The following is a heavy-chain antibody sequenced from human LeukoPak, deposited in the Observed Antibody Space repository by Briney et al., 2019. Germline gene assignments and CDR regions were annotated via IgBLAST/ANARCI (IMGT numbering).Heavy chain of an antibody. CDR3: ATYVGTAMVMYYYGMDV. J-gene: IGHJ6*02. V-gene: IGHV3-30*03. CDR1: GFTFSSYG. Sequence: PGRSLRLSCAASGFTFSSYGMHWVRQAPGKGLEWVAVISYDGSNKYYADSVKGRFTISRDNSKNTLYLQMNSLRAEDTAVYYCATYVGTAMVMYYYGMDVWGQGTTVTVSS. D-gene: IGHD5-18*01. CDR2: ISYDGSNK.